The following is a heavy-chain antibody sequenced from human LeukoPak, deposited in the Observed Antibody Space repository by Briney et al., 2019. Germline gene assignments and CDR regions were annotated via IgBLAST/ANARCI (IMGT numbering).Heavy chain of an antibody. CDR2: TYTRGNS. CDR1: GFDVSSHH. V-gene: IGHV3-53*01. D-gene: IGHD3-22*01. J-gene: IGHJ3*02. CDR3: ARGGRGSAAVVAPRSFDI. Sequence: PGGSLRLSCAASGFDVSSHHMVWVRQAPGKGLEWVSVTYTRGNSYYTDSVKGRFIISRDASKNTMDLQMNSLRPEDSALYFCARGGRGSAAVVAPRSFDIWGQGMMVAVSS.